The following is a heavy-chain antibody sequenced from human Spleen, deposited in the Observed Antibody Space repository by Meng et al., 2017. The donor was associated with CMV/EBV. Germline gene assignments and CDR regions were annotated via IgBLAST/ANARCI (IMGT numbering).Heavy chain of an antibody. Sequence: GGSLRLSCTASGFPITNTAMTWVRQAPGKGLEWVSLISRDGDTHYTDSVKGRFIISRDNAKNSLYLQMNSLRAEDTAVYYCARDGGDGYNSGGDYWGQGTLVTVSS. D-gene: IGHD5-24*01. V-gene: IGHV3-53*01. CDR3: ARDGGDGYNSGGDY. CDR1: GFPITNTA. CDR2: ISRDGDT. J-gene: IGHJ4*02.